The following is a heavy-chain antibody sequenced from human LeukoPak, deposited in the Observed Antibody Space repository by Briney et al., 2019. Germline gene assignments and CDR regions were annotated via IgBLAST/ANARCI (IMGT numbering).Heavy chain of an antibody. J-gene: IGHJ6*02. CDR3: ARDRRIAAAGYYYYYGMDV. Sequence: ASVKVSCKASGATFNTDAINWVRQAPGQGLEWMGWISAYNGNTNYAQKLQGRVTMTTDTSTSTAYMELRSLRSDDTAVYYCARDRRIAAAGYYYYYGMDVWGQGTTVTVSS. V-gene: IGHV1-18*01. CDR1: GATFNTDA. CDR2: ISAYNGNT. D-gene: IGHD6-13*01.